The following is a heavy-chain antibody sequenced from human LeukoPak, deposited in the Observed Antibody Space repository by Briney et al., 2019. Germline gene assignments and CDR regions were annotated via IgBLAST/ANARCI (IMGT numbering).Heavy chain of an antibody. V-gene: IGHV4-34*01. Sequence: TSETLSLTCAVYGGSFSGYYWSWIRQPPGKGLEWIGEINHSGSTNYNPSLKSRVTISVDTSKNQFSLKLSSVTAADTAVYYCARGQIQNCTNGVCYTVLFDHWGQGTLVTVSS. CDR3: ARGQIQNCTNGVCYTVLFDH. CDR2: INHSGST. J-gene: IGHJ4*02. D-gene: IGHD2-8*01. CDR1: GGSFSGYY.